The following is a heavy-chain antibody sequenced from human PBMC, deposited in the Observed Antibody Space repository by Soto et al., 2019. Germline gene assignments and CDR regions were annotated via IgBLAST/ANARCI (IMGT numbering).Heavy chain of an antibody. CDR1: GYTFTGYY. Sequence: ASVKVSCKASGYTFTGYYMHWVRQAPGQGLEWMGWINPNSGGTNYAQKFQGWVTMTRDTSISTAYMELSRLRSDDTAVYYCARGVFMITFGGVIVSSDAFDIWGQGTMVTASS. D-gene: IGHD3-16*02. V-gene: IGHV1-2*04. CDR3: ARGVFMITFGGVIVSSDAFDI. CDR2: INPNSGGT. J-gene: IGHJ3*02.